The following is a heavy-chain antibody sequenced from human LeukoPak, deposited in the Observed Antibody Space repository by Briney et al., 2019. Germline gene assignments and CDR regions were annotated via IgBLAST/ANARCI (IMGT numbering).Heavy chain of an antibody. Sequence: GGSLRLSCAASGFTFSSYAMGWVRQAPGKGLEWVSAITGSGGSTYYADSVKGRFTISRDNSENTLYLQMNSLRAEDTAVYYCAEFKRESSGYHCTYRGQGTLVTVSS. CDR2: ITGSGGST. CDR3: AEFKRESSGYHCTY. CDR1: GFTFSSYA. V-gene: IGHV3-23*01. J-gene: IGHJ4*02. D-gene: IGHD3-22*01.